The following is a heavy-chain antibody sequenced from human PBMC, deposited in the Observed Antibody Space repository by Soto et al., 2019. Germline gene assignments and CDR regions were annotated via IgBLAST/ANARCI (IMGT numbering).Heavy chain of an antibody. V-gene: IGHV1-69*06. D-gene: IGHD1-20*01. CDR1: GGTFSSYA. J-gene: IGHJ6*02. CDR3: ARGFSRYNWNRNPYYYGMDV. CDR2: IIPIFGTA. Sequence: GASVKVSCKASGGTFSSYAISWVRQAPGQGLEWMGGIIPIFGTANYAQKFQGRVTITADKSTSTAYMELSSLRSEDTAVYYCARGFSRYNWNRNPYYYGMDVWGQGTTVTSP.